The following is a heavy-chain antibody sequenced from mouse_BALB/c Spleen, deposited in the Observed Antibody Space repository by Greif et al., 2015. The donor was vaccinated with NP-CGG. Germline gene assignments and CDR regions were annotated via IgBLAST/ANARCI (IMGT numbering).Heavy chain of an antibody. V-gene: IGHV1-80*01. J-gene: IGHJ2*01. D-gene: IGHD1-1*01. CDR2: IYPGDGDT. CDR1: GYAFSSYW. CDR3: ARRGLITTVGNYFDY. Sequence: VHLVESGAELVRPGSSVKISCKASGYAFSSYWMNWVKQRPGQGLEWIGQIYPGDGDTNYNGKFKGKATLTADKSSSTAYMRLSSLTSEDSAVYFCARRGLITTVGNYFDYWGQGTTLTVSS.